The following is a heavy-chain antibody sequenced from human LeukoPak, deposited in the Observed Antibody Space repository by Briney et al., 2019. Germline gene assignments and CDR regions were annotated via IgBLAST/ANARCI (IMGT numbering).Heavy chain of an antibody. Sequence: PGGSLRLSCTASGFTFSRSSMNWVRQAPGKGLEWVSSISTSSSYIYYADSVKGRFTISRDNAKNSLYLQMNSLRAEDTAVYYCARVGYYYDSSGYYMDVWGKGTTVTVSS. D-gene: IGHD3-22*01. CDR2: ISTSSSYI. V-gene: IGHV3-21*01. J-gene: IGHJ6*03. CDR3: ARVGYYYDSSGYYMDV. CDR1: GFTFSRSS.